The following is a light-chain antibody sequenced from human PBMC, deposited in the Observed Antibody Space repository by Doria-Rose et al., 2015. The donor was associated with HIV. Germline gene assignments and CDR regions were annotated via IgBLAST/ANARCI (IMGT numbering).Light chain of an antibody. J-gene: IGKJ3*01. CDR1: QSVSSN. CDR2: DAS. V-gene: IGKV3-11*01. CDR3: QQRSNWPPIFT. Sequence: EIVLTQSPATLSLSPGERATLSCRASQSVSSNLAWYQQKPGQAPGLLIYDASNRATGIPARFSGSGSGTDFTLTISSLEPEDFAVYFCQQRSNWPPIFTFGPGTKVDIK.